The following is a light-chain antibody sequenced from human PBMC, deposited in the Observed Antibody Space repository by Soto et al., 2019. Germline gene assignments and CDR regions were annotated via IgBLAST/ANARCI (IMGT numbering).Light chain of an antibody. V-gene: IGKV3-20*01. CDR3: QPYGSSPWT. CDR1: QSVSSSY. J-gene: IGKJ1*01. CDR2: AAS. Sequence: EIFLTQSTGTLSLSPGSRSTRSRMDIQSVSSSYLVWHQQKPGQAPRLLIYAASRRATGIPDRFSGSGSGTDFTLTISRLEPEDFAVYYCQPYGSSPWTFGQGTKVDIK.